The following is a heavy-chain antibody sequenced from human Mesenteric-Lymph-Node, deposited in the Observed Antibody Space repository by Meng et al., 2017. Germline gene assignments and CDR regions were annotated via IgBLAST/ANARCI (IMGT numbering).Heavy chain of an antibody. CDR3: ASFDHIPRRNYFDY. J-gene: IGHJ4*02. Sequence: QVQLQESGPGLVKPSQTLSLTCTVSGGSISSGDYYWSWIRQPPGKGLEWIGCIYYSGSTYYNPSLKGRVTISVDTSKNQFSLNLNSMTAADTAVYYCASFDHIPRRNYFDYWGQGTLVTVSS. CDR1: GGSISSGDYY. D-gene: IGHD2-21*01. CDR2: IYYSGST. V-gene: IGHV4-30-4*01.